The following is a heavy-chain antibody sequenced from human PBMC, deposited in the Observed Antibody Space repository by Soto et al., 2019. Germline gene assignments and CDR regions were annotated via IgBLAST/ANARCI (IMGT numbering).Heavy chain of an antibody. Sequence: SETLSLTCTVSGGSISSGDYYWSWIRPPPGKGLEWIGYIYYSGSTYYNPSLKSRVTISVDTSKNQFSLKLSSVTAADTAVYYCARGFFGVVRYEDYWGQGTLVTVSS. D-gene: IGHD3-3*01. J-gene: IGHJ4*02. CDR1: GGSISSGDYY. CDR3: ARGFFGVVRYEDY. CDR2: IYYSGST. V-gene: IGHV4-30-4*01.